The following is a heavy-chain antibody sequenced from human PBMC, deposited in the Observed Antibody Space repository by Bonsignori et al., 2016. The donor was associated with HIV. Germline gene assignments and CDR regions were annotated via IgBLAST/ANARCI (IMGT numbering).Heavy chain of an antibody. J-gene: IGHJ4*02. Sequence: SVKVSCKASGGTFSSYAISWVRQAPGQGLEWMGGIIPIFGTANYAQKFQGRVTITADESTSTAYMELSSLRSEDTAVYYCARAYHYENYYDSSGLAYLFDYWGQGTLVTVSS. CDR3: ARAYHYENYYDSSGLAYLFDY. D-gene: IGHD3-22*01. CDR2: IIPIFGTA. CDR1: GGTFSSYA. V-gene: IGHV1-69*13.